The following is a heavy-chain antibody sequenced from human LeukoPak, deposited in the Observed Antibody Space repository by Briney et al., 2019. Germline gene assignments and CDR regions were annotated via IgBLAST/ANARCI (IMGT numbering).Heavy chain of an antibody. V-gene: IGHV4-59*01. D-gene: IGHD3-10*01. CDR3: ARWVTGSGSRKDAFDI. CDR1: GGSISSYY. CDR2: IYYSGST. J-gene: IGHJ3*02. Sequence: SETLSLTCTVSGGSISSYYWSWIRRPPGKGLEWIEYIYYSGSTNYNPSLKSRVTISVDTSKNQFSLKLSSVTAADTAVYYCARWVTGSGSRKDAFDIWGQGTMVTVSS.